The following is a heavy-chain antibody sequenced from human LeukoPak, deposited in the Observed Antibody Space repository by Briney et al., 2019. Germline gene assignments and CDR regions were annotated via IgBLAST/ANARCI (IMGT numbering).Heavy chain of an antibody. Sequence: ASVTVSCKASGYTFTGYYMHWVRQAPGKGLEGMGWINPNSGGTNYAQKFQGRVTMTRDTSISTAYMELSRLRSDDTAVYYCARDSRSSGWYYYYYYMDVWGKGTTVTVSS. J-gene: IGHJ6*03. CDR3: ARDSRSSGWYYYYYYMDV. CDR2: INPNSGGT. D-gene: IGHD6-19*01. V-gene: IGHV1-2*02. CDR1: GYTFTGYY.